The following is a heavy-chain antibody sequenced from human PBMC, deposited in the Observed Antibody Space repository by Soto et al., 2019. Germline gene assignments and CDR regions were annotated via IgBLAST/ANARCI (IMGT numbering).Heavy chain of an antibody. D-gene: IGHD2-21*02. CDR1: GGTFSSYA. CDR2: IIPIFGTA. V-gene: IGHV1-69*12. J-gene: IGHJ6*02. Sequence: QVQLVQSGAEVKKPGSSVKVSCKASGGTFSSYAISWVRQAPGQGLEWMGGIIPIFGTANYAQKFQGRVTITADESTSTAYMVLSSLRSEDTAVYYCARRGVVVTAILHYYYGMAVWGQGTTVTVSS. CDR3: ARRGVVVTAILHYYYGMAV.